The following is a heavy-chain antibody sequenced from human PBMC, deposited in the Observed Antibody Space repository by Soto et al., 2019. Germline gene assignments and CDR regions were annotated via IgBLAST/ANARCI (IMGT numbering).Heavy chain of an antibody. D-gene: IGHD3-10*01. J-gene: IGHJ4*02. CDR3: ARDCDSPGRHSDS. V-gene: IGHV1-18*01. CDR2: IGPETGHT. CDR1: GYNFPRFG. Sequence: QVQLVQSGSEVTKPGASVKVSCKASGYNFPRFGISWVRQAPGQGLVWMGWIGPETGHTNYALKLQDRVTMTTDTSTSTVSMALMSLTTDVSAVYYCARDCDSPGRHSDSWGQGTLVTVSS.